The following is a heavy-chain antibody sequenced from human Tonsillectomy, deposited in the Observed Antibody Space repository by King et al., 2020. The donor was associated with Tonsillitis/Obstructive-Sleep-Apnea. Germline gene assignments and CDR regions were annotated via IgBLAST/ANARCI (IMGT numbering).Heavy chain of an antibody. CDR3: ARRESYYGSESIQNWFDP. CDR2: INHSGST. V-gene: IGHV4-34*01. CDR1: GGSFSGYY. Sequence: VQLQQWGAGLLKPSETLSLTCAVYGGSFSGYYWSWIRQPPGKGLEWIGEINHSGSTNYNASLKSRVTISVDTSKNQFSLKLSSVTAADTAVYYCARRESYYGSESIQNWFDPWGQGTLVTVSS. J-gene: IGHJ5*02. D-gene: IGHD3-10*01.